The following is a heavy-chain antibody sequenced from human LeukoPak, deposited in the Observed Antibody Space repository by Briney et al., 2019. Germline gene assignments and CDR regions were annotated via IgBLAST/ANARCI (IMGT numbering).Heavy chain of an antibody. J-gene: IGHJ4*02. CDR3: SRLRVYSRSWKAPFEY. CDR2: IYPGDFDT. V-gene: IGHV5-51*01. D-gene: IGHD6-13*01. Sequence: GESLKISCKGSGYSFTSYWIGWVRQMPGKGLEWMGIIYPGDFDTRYSPSFQDHVTISADNSINTAYLQWSSLKAPDTAIYYCSRLRVYSRSWKAPFEYWGQGKLV. CDR1: GYSFTSYW.